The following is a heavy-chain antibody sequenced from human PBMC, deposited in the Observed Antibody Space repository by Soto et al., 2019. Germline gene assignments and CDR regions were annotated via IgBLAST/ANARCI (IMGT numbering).Heavy chain of an antibody. CDR1: GGSISSGGYY. CDR2: IYYSGST. CDR3: ARENCGGSCYGGVAFDI. J-gene: IGHJ3*02. Sequence: SETLSLTCTVSGGSISSGGYYWSWIRQHPGKGLEWIGYIYYSGSTYYNPSLKSRVTISVDTSKNQFSLKLSSVTAADTAVYYCARENCGGSCYGGVAFDIWGQGTMVTVSS. V-gene: IGHV4-31*03. D-gene: IGHD2-15*01.